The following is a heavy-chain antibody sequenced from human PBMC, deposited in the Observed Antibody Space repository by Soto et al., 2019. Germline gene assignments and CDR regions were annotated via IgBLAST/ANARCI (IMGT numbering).Heavy chain of an antibody. J-gene: IGHJ5*02. CDR1: GFTFSSYA. Sequence: GGSLRLSCAASGFTFSSYAMSCVRQAPGKGLEWVSAISGSGGSTYYADSVKGRFTISRDNSKNTLYLQMNSLRAEDTAVYYCAKDREGITIFGVVISNWFDPWRQGTLVTVSS. CDR3: AKDREGITIFGVVISNWFDP. D-gene: IGHD3-3*01. CDR2: ISGSGGST. V-gene: IGHV3-23*01.